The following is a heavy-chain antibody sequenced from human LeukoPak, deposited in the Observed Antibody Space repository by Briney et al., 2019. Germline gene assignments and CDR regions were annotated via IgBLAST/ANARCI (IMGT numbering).Heavy chain of an antibody. CDR1: GFTFSGSA. D-gene: IGHD1-26*01. V-gene: IGHV3-73*01. CDR3: TRDSGSYFH. Sequence: GGSLRLSCAASGFTFSGSAMHWVRQASGKGLEWVGRIRSKANSYATAYAASVKGRFTISRADSKNTAYLQMNSLKTEDTAVYYCTRDSGSYFHWGQGTLVTVSS. CDR2: IRSKANSYAT. J-gene: IGHJ4*02.